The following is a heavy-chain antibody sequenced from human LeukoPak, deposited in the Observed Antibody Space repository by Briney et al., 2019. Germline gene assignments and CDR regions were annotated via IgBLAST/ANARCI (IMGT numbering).Heavy chain of an antibody. D-gene: IGHD6-19*01. Sequence: ASVKVSCKTSGYTFNNYGISWVRQTPGQGLEWMGWISGYNGYTNSAQQFQGRVTLTMDTSTSTVYMELRSLRSDDTAVYYCARWSGGSDWLYHYGMDVWGQGTTVTVSS. J-gene: IGHJ6*02. V-gene: IGHV1-18*01. CDR1: GYTFNNYG. CDR2: ISGYNGYT. CDR3: ARWSGGSDWLYHYGMDV.